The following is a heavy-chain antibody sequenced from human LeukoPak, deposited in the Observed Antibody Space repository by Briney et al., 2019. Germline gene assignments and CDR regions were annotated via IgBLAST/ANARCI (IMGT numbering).Heavy chain of an antibody. CDR2: IIPILGIA. J-gene: IGHJ5*02. CDR3: ASGYYDFWSGYGLGA. D-gene: IGHD3-3*01. V-gene: IGHV1-69*02. CDR1: GATFSSYT. Sequence: SVKVSCKASGATFSSYTISWVRQAPGQGLEWMGRIIPILGIANYAQKFQGRVTITADKSTSTAYMELSSLRSEDTAVYYCASGYYDFWSGYGLGAWGQGTPVTVSS.